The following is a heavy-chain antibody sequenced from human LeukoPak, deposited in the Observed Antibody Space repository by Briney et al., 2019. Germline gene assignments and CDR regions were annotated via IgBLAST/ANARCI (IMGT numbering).Heavy chain of an antibody. CDR3: ARGDSSSWTLYY. D-gene: IGHD6-13*01. V-gene: IGHV1-3*01. CDR2: INAGNGNT. J-gene: IGHJ4*02. CDR1: GYTFTSYA. Sequence: ASVKVSCKASGYTFTSYAMHWVRQAPGQRLEWMGWINAGNGNTKYSQKFQGRVTITRDTSASTAYMELSSLRSEDTAVYYCARGDSSSWTLYYWGQGTLVTVSS.